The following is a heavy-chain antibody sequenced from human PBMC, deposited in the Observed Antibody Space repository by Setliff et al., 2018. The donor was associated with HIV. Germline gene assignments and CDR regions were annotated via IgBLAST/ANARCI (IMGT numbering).Heavy chain of an antibody. Sequence: ASVKVSCKASGGSFSSYAISWVRQAPGQGLEWMGGIIPIFGAADYAQKFQGRVTITADESTNTAYMELSSLRSEDTAVYYCARAPDGRSGWWKCDMDVWGKGTAVTVSS. J-gene: IGHJ6*03. CDR1: GGSFSSYA. CDR3: ARAPDGRSGWWKCDMDV. V-gene: IGHV1-69*13. D-gene: IGHD6-19*01. CDR2: IIPIFGAA.